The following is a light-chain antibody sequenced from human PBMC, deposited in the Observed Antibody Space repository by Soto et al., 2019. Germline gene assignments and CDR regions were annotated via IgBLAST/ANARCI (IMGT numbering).Light chain of an antibody. J-gene: IGLJ2*01. CDR2: KDS. CDR3: QSADSSGTSVV. CDR1: ALPKQY. Sequence: SYELTQPSSVSVSPGQTARITCSGDALPKQYAHWYQQKPGQAPVLVIDKDSERPSGIPERFSGTSSGTTVTLTISGVQAEDEADYYCQSADSSGTSVVFGGGTQLTVL. V-gene: IGLV3-25*02.